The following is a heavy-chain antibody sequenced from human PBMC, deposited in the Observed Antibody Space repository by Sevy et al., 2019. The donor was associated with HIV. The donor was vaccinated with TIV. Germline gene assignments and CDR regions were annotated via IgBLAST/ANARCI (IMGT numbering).Heavy chain of an antibody. J-gene: IGHJ3*02. Sequence: GGSLRLSCAASGFTFSSYSMNWVRQAPGKGLEWVSYISSSSSTIYYADSVKGRFTISRDNAKNSLYLQMNSLREEDTAVYYCARNHYYGSGSYYDAFDIWGQGTMVTVSS. CDR2: ISSSSSTI. CDR3: ARNHYYGSGSYYDAFDI. V-gene: IGHV3-48*02. CDR1: GFTFSSYS. D-gene: IGHD3-10*01.